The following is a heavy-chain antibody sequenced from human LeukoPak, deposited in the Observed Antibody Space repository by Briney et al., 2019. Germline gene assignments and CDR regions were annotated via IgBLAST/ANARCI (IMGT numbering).Heavy chain of an antibody. V-gene: IGHV4-59*08. D-gene: IGHD4-17*01. J-gene: IGHJ3*02. CDR3: TRLLNNDNAGDPDTFDI. CDR1: GDSISRHY. Sequence: SETLSLTCSVSGDSISRHYWSWIRQPPGKGLEWIGYISYSGSTSYNPSFQSRVTISMEMSKTHFSLKLTSVTAADTAVYYCTRLLNNDNAGDPDTFDIWGPGTMVTVSS. CDR2: ISYSGST.